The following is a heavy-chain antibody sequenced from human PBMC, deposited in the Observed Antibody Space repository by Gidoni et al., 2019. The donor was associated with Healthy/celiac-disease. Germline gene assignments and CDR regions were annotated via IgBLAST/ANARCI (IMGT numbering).Heavy chain of an antibody. Sequence: EVQLVESGGGLVKPGGSLRLSCAASGFTFSSYSMNWVRQAPGKGLGWVSSISSSSSYIYYADSVKGRFTISRDNAKNSLYLQMNSLRAEDTAVYYCARLAYCGGDCYWGYFDYWGQGTLVTVSS. CDR1: GFTFSSYS. J-gene: IGHJ4*02. D-gene: IGHD2-21*02. CDR2: ISSSSSYI. V-gene: IGHV3-21*01. CDR3: ARLAYCGGDCYWGYFDY.